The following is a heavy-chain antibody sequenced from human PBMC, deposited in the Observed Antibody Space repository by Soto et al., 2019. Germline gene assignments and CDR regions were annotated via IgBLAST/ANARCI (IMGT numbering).Heavy chain of an antibody. V-gene: IGHV1-69*01. CDR3: ARDGYCSGGSCTNWFDP. CDR1: GGTFSSYA. Sequence: QVQLVQSGAEVKKPGSSVKVSCKASGGTFSSYAISWVRQAPGQGLEWMGGIIPIFGTANYAQKFQGRVTITADESTSPAYMELSSLRSEDTAVYYCARDGYCSGGSCTNWFDPWGQGTLVTVSS. CDR2: IIPIFGTA. J-gene: IGHJ5*02. D-gene: IGHD2-15*01.